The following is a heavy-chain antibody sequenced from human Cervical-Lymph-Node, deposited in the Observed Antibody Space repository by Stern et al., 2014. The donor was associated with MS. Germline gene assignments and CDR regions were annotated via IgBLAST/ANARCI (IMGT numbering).Heavy chain of an antibody. CDR1: GYTFTSYW. CDR3: ARQRYFDY. J-gene: IGHJ4*02. CDR2: IFPGGSDI. V-gene: IGHV5-51*01. Sequence: EVQLLESGPEVKRPGESLKISCQASGYTFTSYWIGWVRQMPGKGLEWIAIIFPGGSDIRYSPSFQGQVTISADKSSSPAYLQWNTLKASDTAIYYCARQRYFDYWGQGTLVTVSS.